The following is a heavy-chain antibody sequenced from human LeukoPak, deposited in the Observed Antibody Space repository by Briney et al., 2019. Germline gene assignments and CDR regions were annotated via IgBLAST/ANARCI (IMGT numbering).Heavy chain of an antibody. J-gene: IGHJ4*02. D-gene: IGHD3-16*01. Sequence: GGSLRLSCAASGFTFSDYYMSWIRQAPGKGLEWVSHISNSGDTMSYADSVKGRFTISRDNAKNSLYLQMNSLRAEDAAIYYCARVRGSYATDYWGQGALVTVSS. CDR2: ISNSGDTM. V-gene: IGHV3-11*04. CDR3: ARVRGSYATDY. CDR1: GFTFSDYY.